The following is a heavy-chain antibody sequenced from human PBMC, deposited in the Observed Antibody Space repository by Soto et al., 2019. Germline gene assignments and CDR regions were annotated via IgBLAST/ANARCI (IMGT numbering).Heavy chain of an antibody. J-gene: IGHJ6*02. Sequence: QVQLQQWGAGLLKPSETLSLTCAVYGGSFSGYYWSWIRQPPGKGLEWIGEINHSGSTNYNPSLKSRGTISVDTSKNQFSLKLSSVTAADTAVYYCARGRGYDILTGYYYYYYGMDVWGQGTTVTVSS. CDR3: ARGRGYDILTGYYYYYYGMDV. V-gene: IGHV4-34*01. CDR2: INHSGST. D-gene: IGHD3-9*01. CDR1: GGSFSGYY.